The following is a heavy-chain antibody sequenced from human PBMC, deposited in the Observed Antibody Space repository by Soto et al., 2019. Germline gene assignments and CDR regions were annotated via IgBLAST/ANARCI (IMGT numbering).Heavy chain of an antibody. CDR2: IYPGDSDT. V-gene: IGHV5-51*01. D-gene: IGHD3-10*01. CDR3: ARQAYYGSGTYYSDS. J-gene: IGHJ4*02. CDR1: GYNFISFW. Sequence: GESLKISCEGVGYNFISFWIAWVRQMPGKGLEWMGLIYPGDSDTTYSPAFQGQVTISVDRSTKTAYLQWSSLKASDTAMYYCARQAYYGSGTYYSDSWGQGTLVTVSS.